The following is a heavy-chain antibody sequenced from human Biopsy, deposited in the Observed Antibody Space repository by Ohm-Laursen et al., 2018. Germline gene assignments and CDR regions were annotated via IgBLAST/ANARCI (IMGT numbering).Heavy chain of an antibody. CDR2: IYYTGST. CDR1: RDSISNYY. Sequence: SDTLSLTCTVSRDSISNYYWTWIRQSPGKGLEWIGYIYYTGSTNYNPFVKSRVTISVDTSKNQFSLKLNSVTAADTAVYFCARDSRGGHLNTTLITWKNLDPWGQGILVTVSS. V-gene: IGHV4-59*01. CDR3: ARDSRGGHLNTTLITWKNLDP. D-gene: IGHD1/OR15-1a*01. J-gene: IGHJ5*02.